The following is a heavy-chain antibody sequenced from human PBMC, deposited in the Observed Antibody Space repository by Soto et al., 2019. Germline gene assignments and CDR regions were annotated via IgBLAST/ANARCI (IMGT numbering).Heavy chain of an antibody. Sequence: SETLSLTCTVSGGSISSGGYYWSWIRQHPGKGLEWIGYIYYSGSTYYNPSLKSRVTISVDTSKNQFSLKLSSVTAADTAVYYCARYGPPYGSGSFDYWGQGTLVTVSS. CDR3: ARYGPPYGSGSFDY. J-gene: IGHJ4*02. V-gene: IGHV4-31*03. CDR1: GGSISSGGYY. CDR2: IYYSGST. D-gene: IGHD3-10*01.